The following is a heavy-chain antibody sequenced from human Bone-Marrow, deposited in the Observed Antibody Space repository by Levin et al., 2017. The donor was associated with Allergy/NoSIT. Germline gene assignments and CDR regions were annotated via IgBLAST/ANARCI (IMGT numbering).Heavy chain of an antibody. CDR3: VRGAKSGFDY. J-gene: IGHJ4*02. V-gene: IGHV6-1*01. Sequence: SETLSLTCAISGDSVSTSSVAWNWIRQSPSRGLEWLGRTYYRSKWSNDYAVSVKSRITITPDTSRNQFSLQLNSVTPEDTAVYYCVRGAKSGFDYWGQGTLVTVSS. CDR1: GDSVSTSSVA. CDR2: TYYRSKWSN. D-gene: IGHD1-26*01.